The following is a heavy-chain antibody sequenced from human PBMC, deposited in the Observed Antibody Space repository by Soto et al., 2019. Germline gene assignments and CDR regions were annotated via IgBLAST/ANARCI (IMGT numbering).Heavy chain of an antibody. J-gene: IGHJ4*02. CDR3: ATDERDDCSGNECHYFDH. V-gene: IGHV1-18*01. Sequence: QVQLVQSGSEVKKPGASVKVSCKAAGNTFISYGISWVRQAPGQGLEWMGWISIHNGDTNNAPNLQGRITMTTDTSTSTTDMELSSLRSDDTAVYYCATDERDDCSGNECHYFDHWGQGTPVTVSS. D-gene: IGHD3-22*01. CDR2: ISIHNGDT. CDR1: GNTFISYG.